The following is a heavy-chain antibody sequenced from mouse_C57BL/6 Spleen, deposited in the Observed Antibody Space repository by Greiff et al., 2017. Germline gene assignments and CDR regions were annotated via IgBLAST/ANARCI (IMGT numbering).Heavy chain of an antibody. CDR2: IYPGSGNT. D-gene: IGHD5-1*01. J-gene: IGHJ1*03. CDR3: ARAEYYGDFDV. CDR1: GYTFTDYY. Sequence: QVQLKESGAELVRPGASVKLSCKASGYTFTDYYINWVKQRPGQGLEWIARIYPGSGNTYYNEKFKGKATLTAEKSSSTAYMQRSSLTSEDSAVYFCARAEYYGDFDVWGTGATVTVSS. V-gene: IGHV1-76*01.